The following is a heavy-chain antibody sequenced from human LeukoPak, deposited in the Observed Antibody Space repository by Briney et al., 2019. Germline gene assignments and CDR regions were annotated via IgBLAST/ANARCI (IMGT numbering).Heavy chain of an antibody. D-gene: IGHD7-27*01. J-gene: IGHJ4*02. CDR1: AFTVSSNF. CDR2: LYSGGNT. V-gene: IGHV3-53*01. CDR3: ARAINRGSGISHFDY. Sequence: GGSLRLSCVASAFTVSSNFVSWVRQAPGKGLEWVSVLYSGGNTFYADSVKGRFTISRDNSKNTLYLQMNSLRAEDTAVYYCARAINRGSGISHFDYWGQGTLVTVSS.